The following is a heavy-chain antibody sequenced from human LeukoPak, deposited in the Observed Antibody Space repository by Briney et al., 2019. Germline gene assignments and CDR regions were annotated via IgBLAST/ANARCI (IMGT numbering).Heavy chain of an antibody. CDR1: GFTFSSYW. CDR2: IKQDGSEK. J-gene: IGHJ4*02. V-gene: IGHV3-7*01. D-gene: IGHD1-26*01. CDR3: ARDAFSGSYYQGVDY. Sequence: AGGSLRLSCAASGFTFSSYWMSWVRQAPGKGLEGVANIKQDGSEKYYVDSVKGRFTISRDNAKNSLYLQMNSLRAEDTAVYYCARDAFSGSYYQGVDYWGQGTLVTVSS.